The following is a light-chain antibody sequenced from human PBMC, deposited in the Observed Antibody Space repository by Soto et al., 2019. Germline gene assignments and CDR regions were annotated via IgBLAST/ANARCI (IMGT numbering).Light chain of an antibody. CDR1: QSVSGSY. CDR3: QQYGSSPIT. V-gene: IGKV3-20*01. Sequence: EIVLTQSPGTLSLSPGARATLSCRASQSVSGSYLAWYQQKPGQAPRLLIYGAFNRATGIPDRFSGSGSGTDFTLTFSRLEPEDVAVYYCQQYGSSPITFGQGTRLEIK. CDR2: GAF. J-gene: IGKJ5*01.